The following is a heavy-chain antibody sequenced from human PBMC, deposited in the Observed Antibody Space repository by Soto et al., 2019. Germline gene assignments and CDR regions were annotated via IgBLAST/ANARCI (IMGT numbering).Heavy chain of an antibody. V-gene: IGHV1-69*01. CDR2: VSPPFRTS. CDR1: GVSFNNNG. D-gene: IGHD3-10*01. J-gene: IGHJ6*02. CDR3: TRVLYYGSGSYSPYGMDV. Sequence: QVQLVQSGAEVKKPGSSVKVSCKTSGVSFNNNGIGWVRQAPGHGLEWMGGVSPPFRTSNYARKFQGRISITAEASAGTVIMELSSLTSEDTAQSYYTRVLYYGSGSYSPYGMDVWGQGTTVTVSS.